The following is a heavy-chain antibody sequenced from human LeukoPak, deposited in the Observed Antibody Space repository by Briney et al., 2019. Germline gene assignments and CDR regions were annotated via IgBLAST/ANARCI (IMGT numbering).Heavy chain of an antibody. CDR1: GYTFTGYY. CDR2: INPNSGGT. Sequence: GASVKVSCKASGYTFTGYYMHWVRQAPGQGLEWMGWINPNSGGTNYAQKFQGRVTMTRDTSISTAYMELSRLRSDDTAVYYCARWDIVVVPAAGDDAFDIWGQGTMVTVSS. V-gene: IGHV1-2*02. D-gene: IGHD2-2*01. J-gene: IGHJ3*02. CDR3: ARWDIVVVPAAGDDAFDI.